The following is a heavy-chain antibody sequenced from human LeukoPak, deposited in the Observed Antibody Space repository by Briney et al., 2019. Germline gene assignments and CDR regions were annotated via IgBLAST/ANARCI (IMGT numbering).Heavy chain of an antibody. CDR1: GYTFSGYY. Sequence: GASVKVSCKASGYTFSGYYMHWVRQAPGQGLEWVGRVNGNSGGTNYAQKFQGRVTMTRDTSISTAYMELRRLRSDDTAVYYCARQSAEDYYLDYWGQGTLVTVSS. J-gene: IGHJ4*02. D-gene: IGHD1-14*01. CDR2: VNGNSGGT. V-gene: IGHV1-2*06. CDR3: ARQSAEDYYLDY.